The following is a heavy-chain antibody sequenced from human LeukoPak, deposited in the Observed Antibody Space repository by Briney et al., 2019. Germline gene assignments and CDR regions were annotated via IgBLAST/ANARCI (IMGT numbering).Heavy chain of an antibody. J-gene: IGHJ3*02. V-gene: IGHV3-74*01. CDR2: INSDGSGT. CDR1: GFTFSSYW. CDR3: ARAYYYDSSGYSHDAFDI. D-gene: IGHD3-22*01. Sequence: GGSLRLSCAASGFTFSSYWMHWVRQAPGKGLVWVSRINSDGSGTSYADSVKGRFTVSRDNAKNTLYLQMNSLRAEDTAVYYCARAYYYDSSGYSHDAFDIWGQGTMVTVSS.